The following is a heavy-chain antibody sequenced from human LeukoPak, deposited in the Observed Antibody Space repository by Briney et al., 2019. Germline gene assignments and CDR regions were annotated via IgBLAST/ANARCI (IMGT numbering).Heavy chain of an antibody. CDR3: ARVVPAALRDWFDP. CDR1: GGSISSGDYY. CDR2: IYYSGST. J-gene: IGHJ5*02. D-gene: IGHD2-2*01. V-gene: IGHV4-30-4*08. Sequence: SQTLSLTCTVSGGSISSGDYYWSWIRQPPGKGLEWIGYIYYSGSTYYNPSLKSRVTISVDTSKNQFSLKLSSVTAADTAVCYCARVVPAALRDWFDPWGQGTLVTVSS.